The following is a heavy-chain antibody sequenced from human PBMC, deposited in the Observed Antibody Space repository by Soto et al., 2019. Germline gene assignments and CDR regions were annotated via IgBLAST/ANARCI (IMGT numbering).Heavy chain of an antibody. CDR3: AVQYSYSQFDY. CDR2: VSPNSGNS. V-gene: IGHV1-8*01. Sequence: ASVKVSCKASGYTFTSYDINWVRQAPGQGLEWMGWVSPNSGNSGYAQKFQGRVTMTRSTSISTAYMELRFLTYDDTAVYYCAVQYSYSQFDYWGQGTLVTVSS. J-gene: IGHJ4*02. D-gene: IGHD3-16*02. CDR1: GYTFTSYD.